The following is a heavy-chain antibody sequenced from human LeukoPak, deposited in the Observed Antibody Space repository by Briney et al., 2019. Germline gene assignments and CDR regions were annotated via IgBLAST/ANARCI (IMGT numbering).Heavy chain of an antibody. J-gene: IGHJ6*02. CDR2: VYSSGST. CDR1: GGSVTSGSFY. D-gene: IGHD2-21*01. V-gene: IGHV4-61*02. CDR3: ARDSMRGILWTMDV. Sequence: SETLSLTCTVSGGSVTSGSFYRSWIRQPAGKGLEWIGRVYSSGSTNYNPSLESRVTISVGTSKNQFSLKLKSVTAADTAVYYCARDSMRGILWTMDVWGQGTTVTVSS.